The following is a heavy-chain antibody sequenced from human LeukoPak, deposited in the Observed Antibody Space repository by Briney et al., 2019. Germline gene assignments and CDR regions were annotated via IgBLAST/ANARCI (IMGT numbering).Heavy chain of an antibody. Sequence: KPSETLSLTCTVSGGSISSYYWSWIRQPPGKGLEWIGCIYYTGSTYYNPSPRGRVTVSIDTSMNQFSLRVNSVTAADTAIYYCARRTHSSSLTYWGQGALVTVSS. D-gene: IGHD6-13*01. V-gene: IGHV4-59*04. CDR1: GGSISSYY. CDR2: IYYTGST. J-gene: IGHJ4*02. CDR3: ARRTHSSSLTY.